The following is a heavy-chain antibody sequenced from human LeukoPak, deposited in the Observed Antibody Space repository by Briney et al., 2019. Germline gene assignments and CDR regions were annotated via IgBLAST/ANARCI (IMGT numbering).Heavy chain of an antibody. CDR3: AKLGYCSGGSCYPPDY. V-gene: IGHV3-30*02. Sequence: GRSLRLSCAASGFTFSSYGMHWVRQAPGKGLEWVAFIRYDGSNKYYADSVKGRFTISRDNSKNTLYLQMNSLRAEDTAVYYCAKLGYCSGGSCYPPDYWGQGTLVTVSS. CDR1: GFTFSSYG. D-gene: IGHD2-15*01. CDR2: IRYDGSNK. J-gene: IGHJ4*02.